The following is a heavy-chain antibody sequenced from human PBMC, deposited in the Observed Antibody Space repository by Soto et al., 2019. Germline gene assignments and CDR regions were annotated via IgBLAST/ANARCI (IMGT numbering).Heavy chain of an antibody. J-gene: IGHJ4*02. CDR3: ARDGGAYCGGDCYEYYFDY. V-gene: IGHV1-69*01. Sequence: QVQLVQSGAEVKKPGSSVKVSCKASGGTFSSYAISWVRQAPGQGLEWMGGIIPIFGTANNAQKFQGRVTITADESTSTAYMELSSLRSEDTAVYYCARDGGAYCGGDCYEYYFDYWGQGTLVTVSS. D-gene: IGHD2-21*02. CDR2: IIPIFGTA. CDR1: GGTFSSYA.